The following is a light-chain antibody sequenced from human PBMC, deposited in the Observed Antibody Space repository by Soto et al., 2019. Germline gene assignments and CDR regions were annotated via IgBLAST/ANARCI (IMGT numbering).Light chain of an antibody. CDR2: XXX. CDR1: QSISNW. CDR3: QQYNSYSGT. Sequence: DIQMTQSPYTLSASVGDRVTITCRASQSISNWLAWYQVKPGKAPKAXXXXXXTXDTGVNSRFSGSGSGTDFTLTISSLQPDDIATYYCQQYNSYSGTFGQGTKADIK. J-gene: IGKJ1*01. V-gene: IGKV1-5*01.